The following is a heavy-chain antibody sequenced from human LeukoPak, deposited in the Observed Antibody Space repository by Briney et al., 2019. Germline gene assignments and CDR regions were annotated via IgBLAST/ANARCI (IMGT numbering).Heavy chain of an antibody. D-gene: IGHD3-22*01. V-gene: IGHV5-51*01. Sequence: GESLKISFKGSGSSFTSYWIGWVRPMPGKGLAWMGIIYPGDSDTRYSPSFQGQVTISADKSISTAYLQWSSLKASDTAMYYCARLDGYYDSSGYYPRGAFDIWGQGTMATVSS. CDR3: ARLDGYYDSSGYYPRGAFDI. CDR1: GSSFTSYW. CDR2: IYPGDSDT. J-gene: IGHJ3*02.